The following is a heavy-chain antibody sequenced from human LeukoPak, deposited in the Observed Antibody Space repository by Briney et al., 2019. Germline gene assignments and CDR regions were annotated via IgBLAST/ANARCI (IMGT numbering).Heavy chain of an antibody. V-gene: IGHV1-69*06. CDR2: IIPIFGTA. Sequence: ASVKVSCKASGGTFSSYAISWVRQAPGQGLEWMGGIIPIFGTANYTQKFQGRVTITADKSTSTAYMELSSLRSEDTAVYYCARASIVHSLSWFDPWGQGTLVTVSS. CDR1: GGTFSSYA. CDR3: ARASIVHSLSWFDP. J-gene: IGHJ5*02. D-gene: IGHD3-22*01.